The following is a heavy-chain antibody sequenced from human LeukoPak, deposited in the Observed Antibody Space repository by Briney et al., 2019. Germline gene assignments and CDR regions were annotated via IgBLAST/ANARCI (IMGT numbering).Heavy chain of an antibody. J-gene: IGHJ4*02. V-gene: IGHV4-31*03. CDR2: IYYSGST. CDR1: GGSISSGGYY. D-gene: IGHD3-9*01. Sequence: PSQTLSLTCTVSGGSISSGGYYWSWIRQHPGKGLEWIGYIYYSGSTYYNPSLKSRVTISVDTSKNQFSLKLSSVTAADTALYYCARGGYDILTAYYTDFDYWGQGTLVTVSS. CDR3: ARGGYDILTAYYTDFDY.